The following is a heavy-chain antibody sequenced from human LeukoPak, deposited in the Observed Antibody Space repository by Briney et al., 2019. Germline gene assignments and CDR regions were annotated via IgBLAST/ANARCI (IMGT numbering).Heavy chain of an antibody. CDR1: GGTFDTYG. V-gene: IGHV1-69*13. CDR3: ATFGTPRTWDYYSHY. D-gene: IGHD1-1*01. Sequence: SVKVSCKASGGTFDTYGISWLRQAPGQGLEWMGGIIPFFGTPNTAQKFQGRVTIAADGSTSTAYMELSSLTSDDTALYYCATFGTPRTWDYYSHYWGQGTLVTVSS. J-gene: IGHJ4*02. CDR2: IIPFFGTP.